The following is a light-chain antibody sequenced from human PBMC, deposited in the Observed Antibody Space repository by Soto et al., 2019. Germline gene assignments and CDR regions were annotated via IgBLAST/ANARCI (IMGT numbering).Light chain of an antibody. J-gene: IGKJ4*01. CDR3: QQICRTSPVT. V-gene: IGKV1-39*01. Sequence: DIQMTQSPSSLPASVGDRVTMTCLASQTINTFLNGYQAKPGTPQKLLIYDASRLQRGVPSRFSGSGSGTDCALTISRFQPEDFATDYCQQICRTSPVTSGGGTKEEI. CDR2: DAS. CDR1: QTINTF.